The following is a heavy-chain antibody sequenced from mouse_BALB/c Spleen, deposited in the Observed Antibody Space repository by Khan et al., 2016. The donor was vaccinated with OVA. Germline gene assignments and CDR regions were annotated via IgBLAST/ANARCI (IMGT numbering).Heavy chain of an antibody. J-gene: IGHJ2*01. V-gene: IGHV1-7*01. CDR2: INPTSGYT. CDR1: GYTFTTYW. CDR3: RRDRIDD. Sequence: QVQLQQSGAELAKPGASVKMSCKASGYTFTTYWMHWVKQRPGQGLEWIGYINPTSGYTDYNEKFKDRATLSADKSSSTAYMQLSSLTSEDSAVYYCRRDRIDDWGQGTTLTVSS.